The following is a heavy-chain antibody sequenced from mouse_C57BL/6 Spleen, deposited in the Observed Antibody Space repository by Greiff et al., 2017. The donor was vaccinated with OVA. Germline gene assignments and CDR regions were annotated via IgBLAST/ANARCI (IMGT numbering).Heavy chain of an antibody. Sequence: VQLQQPGAELVKPGASVKMSCKASGYTFTSYWITWVKQRPGQGLEWIGDIYPGSGSTNYNEKFKSKATLTVDTSSSTAYMQLSSLTSEDSAVYYCAREGGYDEEYYFDYWGQGTTLTVSS. CDR2: IYPGSGST. V-gene: IGHV1-55*01. CDR3: AREGGYDEEYYFDY. D-gene: IGHD2-2*01. CDR1: GYTFTSYW. J-gene: IGHJ2*01.